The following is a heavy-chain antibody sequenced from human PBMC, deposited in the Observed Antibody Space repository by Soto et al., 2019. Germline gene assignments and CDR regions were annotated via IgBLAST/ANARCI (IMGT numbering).Heavy chain of an antibody. CDR3: ARAGAVAGIYSR. D-gene: IGHD6-19*01. CDR1: GFTFSDYY. V-gene: IGHV3-11*06. J-gene: IGHJ4*02. Sequence: PGGSLRLSCAASGFTFSDYYMSWIRQAPGKGLEWVSYISSSSSYTNYADSVKGRFTISRDNAKNSLYLQMNSLRAEDTAVYYCARAGAVAGIYSRWGQGTLVTVSS. CDR2: ISSSSSYT.